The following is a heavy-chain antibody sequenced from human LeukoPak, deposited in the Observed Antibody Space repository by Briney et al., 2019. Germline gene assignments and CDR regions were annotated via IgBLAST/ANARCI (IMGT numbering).Heavy chain of an antibody. CDR2: INPNSGGT. CDR3: ARDYVRYCSGGSCYGY. V-gene: IGHV1-2*02. J-gene: IGHJ4*02. D-gene: IGHD2-15*01. Sequence: ASVKVSCKASGYTFTGYYMHWVRQAPGQGLEWMGWINPNSGGTNYAQKFQGRVTMTRDTSISTACMELSRLRSDDTAVYYCARDYVRYCSGGSCYGYWGQGTLVTVSS. CDR1: GYTFTGYY.